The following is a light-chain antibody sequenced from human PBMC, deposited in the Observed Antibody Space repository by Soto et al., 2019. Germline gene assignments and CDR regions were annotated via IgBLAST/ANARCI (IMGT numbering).Light chain of an antibody. Sequence: EIVLTQSPATLSLSPGERATLSCRASQSVSSYLAWYQQKPGQAPRLLIYDASNRATGIPARFSGSGSGTDFTLTISSLEPEDYVCYYGQRRSNGRTFVGGTKLEMK. CDR1: QSVSSY. J-gene: IGKJ4*01. V-gene: IGKV3-11*01. CDR3: QRRSNGRT. CDR2: DAS.